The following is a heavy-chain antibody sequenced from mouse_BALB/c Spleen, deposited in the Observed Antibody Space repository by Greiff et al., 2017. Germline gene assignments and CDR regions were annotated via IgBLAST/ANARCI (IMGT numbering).Heavy chain of an antibody. CDR3: ARSLHYYGGYYAMDY. D-gene: IGHD1-2*01. CDR1: GYTFTDYW. V-gene: IGHV1-69*01. CDR2: IDTSDSYT. Sequence: VQLQQPGAELVMPGASVKMSCKASGYTFTDYWMHWVKQRPGQGLEWIGAIDTSDSYTSYNQKFKGKATLTVDESSSTAYMQLSSLTSEDSAVYYCARSLHYYGGYYAMDYWGQGTSVTVSS. J-gene: IGHJ4*01.